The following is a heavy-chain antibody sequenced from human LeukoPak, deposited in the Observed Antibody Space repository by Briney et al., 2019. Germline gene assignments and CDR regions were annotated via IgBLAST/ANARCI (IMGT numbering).Heavy chain of an antibody. CDR1: GGSISSTNYY. V-gene: IGHV4-39*01. J-gene: IGHJ4*02. CDR3: ARHDSGYSYGFDY. D-gene: IGHD5-18*01. Sequence: KSSETVSLTCTVSGGSISSTNYYWGWIRQPPGKGLEWIGSIYFSGSTYYNPSLKSGVTISVDTSKNQFSLKVSSVTAADTAVYYCARHDSGYSYGFDYWGQGTLVTVSS. CDR2: IYFSGST.